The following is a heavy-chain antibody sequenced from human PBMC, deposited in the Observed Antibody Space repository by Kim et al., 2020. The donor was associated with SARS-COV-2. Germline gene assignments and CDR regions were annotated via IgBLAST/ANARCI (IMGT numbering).Heavy chain of an antibody. J-gene: IGHJ6*02. CDR3: ARRGDILTGYYYYYYGMDV. V-gene: IGHV3-11*01. Sequence: GRFTISRDNAKNSLYLQMNSLRAEDTAVYYCARRGDILTGYYYYYYGMDVWGQGTTVTVSS. D-gene: IGHD3-9*01.